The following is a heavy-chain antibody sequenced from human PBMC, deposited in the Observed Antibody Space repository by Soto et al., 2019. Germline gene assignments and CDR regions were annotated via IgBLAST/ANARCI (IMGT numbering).Heavy chain of an antibody. CDR2: ISSNSAYI. D-gene: IGHD6-13*01. J-gene: IGHJ5*02. CDR1: GFTSRSFT. V-gene: IGHV3-21*01. Sequence: GGSLRLSCAASGFTSRSFTMNWVRQATGKGLEWVSTISSNSAYIYYTDALRGRFTISRDNAKNSLHLQMNSLRAEDTAVYYCTRDASRDSSARGWFDPWGPGTLVTVSS. CDR3: TRDASRDSSARGWFDP.